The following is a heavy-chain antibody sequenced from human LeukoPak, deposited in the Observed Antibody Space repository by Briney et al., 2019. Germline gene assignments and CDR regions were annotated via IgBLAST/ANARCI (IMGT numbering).Heavy chain of an antibody. J-gene: IGHJ5*02. CDR1: GGSISSGGYY. CDR2: IYYSGST. V-gene: IGHV4-31*03. Sequence: SGTLSLTCTVSGGSISSGGYYWSWIRQHPGKGLEWIGYIYYSGSTYYNPSLKSRVTISVDTSKNQFSLKLSSVTAADTAVYYCARDRSSSSSNPWFDPWGQGTLVTVSS. CDR3: ARDRSSSSSNPWFDP. D-gene: IGHD6-6*01.